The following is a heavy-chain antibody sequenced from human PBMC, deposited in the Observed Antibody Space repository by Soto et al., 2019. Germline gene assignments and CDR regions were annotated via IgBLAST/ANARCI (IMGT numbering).Heavy chain of an antibody. CDR3: AKSMGEVITAFDY. V-gene: IGHV3-30*18. J-gene: IGHJ4*02. CDR2: ISYDGSHK. CDR1: RFTFSSYG. Sequence: QVQLVESGGGVVQPGRSLRLSCAASRFTFSSYGMHWVRQAPGKGLEWVALISYDGSHKYYTDSVKGRFTISRDNSKNRLYLQMNSLTTEDTAVYYCAKSMGEVITAFDYWGQGTLVTVSS. D-gene: IGHD3-16*01.